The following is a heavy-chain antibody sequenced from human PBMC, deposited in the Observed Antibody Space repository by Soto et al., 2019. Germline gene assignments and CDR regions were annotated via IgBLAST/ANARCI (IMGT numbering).Heavy chain of an antibody. J-gene: IGHJ4*02. CDR1: GGTFSSYT. CDR2: IIPILGIA. Sequence: QVQLVQSGAEVKKPGSSVKVSCKASGGTFSSYTISWVRQAPGQGLEWMGRIIPILGIANYAQKFQGRVTITADKSTSTAYMELSSLRSEDTAVYYCARNPDDILTGYRESNDYWGQGTLVTVSS. CDR3: ARNPDDILTGYRESNDY. V-gene: IGHV1-69*02. D-gene: IGHD3-9*01.